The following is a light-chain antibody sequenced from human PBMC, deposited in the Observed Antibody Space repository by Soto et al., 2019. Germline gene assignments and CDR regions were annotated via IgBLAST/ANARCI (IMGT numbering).Light chain of an antibody. V-gene: IGKV3-20*01. CDR1: QSVSSSY. Sequence: VLTQSPGTLSLSPGERATLSCRASQSVSSSYLAWYQQKPGQAPRLLIYGASSRATGIPDRFSGSGSGTDFTLTISRLEPEDFAVYYCQQYGSSPQYTFGQGTKVDIK. J-gene: IGKJ2*01. CDR2: GAS. CDR3: QQYGSSPQYT.